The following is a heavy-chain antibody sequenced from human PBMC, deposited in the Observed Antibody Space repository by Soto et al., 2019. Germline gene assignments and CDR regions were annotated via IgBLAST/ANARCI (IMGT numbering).Heavy chain of an antibody. CDR1: GLPFRSFG. Sequence: QVQLVESGGGVVHPGRSLSPPFPAPGLPFRSFGMPWVPQAQGKGLGWVAVISYDGSNKYYADSVKGRFTISRDNSKNTLYLQMNSLRAEDTAVYYCAKDAHSSGYYPFDYWGQGTLVTVSS. CDR3: AKDAHSSGYYPFDY. V-gene: IGHV3-30*18. CDR2: ISYDGSNK. D-gene: IGHD3-22*01. J-gene: IGHJ4*02.